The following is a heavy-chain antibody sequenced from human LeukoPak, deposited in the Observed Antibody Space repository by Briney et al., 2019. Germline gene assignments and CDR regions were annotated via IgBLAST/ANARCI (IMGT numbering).Heavy chain of an antibody. CDR2: ISGSGGST. Sequence: PGGSLRLSCAASGFTFSSYAMSWVRQAPGKGLEWVSAISGSGGSTYYADSVKGRFTISRDNSKNTLYLQMNSLRAEDTAVYYCAKDLLKYSSSWYLPDYWGQGTLVTVSA. CDR1: GFTFSSYA. J-gene: IGHJ4*02. V-gene: IGHV3-23*01. D-gene: IGHD6-13*01. CDR3: AKDLLKYSSSWYLPDY.